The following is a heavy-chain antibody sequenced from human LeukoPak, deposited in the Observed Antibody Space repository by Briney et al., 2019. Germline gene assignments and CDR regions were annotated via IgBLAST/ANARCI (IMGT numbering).Heavy chain of an antibody. V-gene: IGHV4-34*01. CDR1: GGSFSGYY. CDR2: MSHTGAT. J-gene: IGHJ6*02. Sequence: SETLSLTCAVFGGSFSGYYWSWIRQSPEKGRGWSGEMSHTGATNYNPSLKSRVTVSVDTSKKQFSLNLRSVTAADTAVYYCARGLHYNILTGGMDVWGQGTTVIVSS. CDR3: ARGLHYNILTGGMDV. D-gene: IGHD3-9*01.